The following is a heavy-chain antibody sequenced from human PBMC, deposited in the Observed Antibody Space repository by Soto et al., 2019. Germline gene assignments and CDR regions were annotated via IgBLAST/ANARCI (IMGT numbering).Heavy chain of an antibody. Sequence: QVQLVQSGAEVKKPGASVKVSCKTSGYTFTSYGISWVRQAPGQGLEWMGWISAYNGDTHYAPKFQDRVTMTTDTSTSTAYMELRSLRSDDTAVFYCVRGASSLPGFYWGQGTLVTVSS. J-gene: IGHJ4*02. CDR3: VRGASSLPGFY. V-gene: IGHV1-18*01. CDR2: ISAYNGDT. D-gene: IGHD6-13*01. CDR1: GYTFTSYG.